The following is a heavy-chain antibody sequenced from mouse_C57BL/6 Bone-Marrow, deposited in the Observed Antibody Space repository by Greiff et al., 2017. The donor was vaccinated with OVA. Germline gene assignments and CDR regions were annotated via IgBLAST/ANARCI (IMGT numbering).Heavy chain of an antibody. J-gene: IGHJ4*01. CDR1: GYSITSDY. CDR3: ARIGNYVPYAMDY. CDR2: ISYSGST. Sequence: DVKLQESGPGLAKPSQTLSLTCSVTGYSITSDYWNWIRKFPGNKLEYMGYISYSGSTYYNPSLKSRISITRDTSKNQYYLQLNSVTSEDTATYYCARIGNYVPYAMDYWGQGTSVTVSS. D-gene: IGHD2-1*01. V-gene: IGHV3-8*01.